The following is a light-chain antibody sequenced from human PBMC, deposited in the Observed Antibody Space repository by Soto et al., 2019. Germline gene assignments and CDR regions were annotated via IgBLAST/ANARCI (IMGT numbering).Light chain of an antibody. J-gene: IGLJ2*01. CDR2: KDT. Sequence: SYELTQLSSVSVAPGQTANIIGGGRNIGSKSVHWYQQKSGQAPVVVIYKDTDRPSGIPERFSGSNSGNTATLTISRVEAGDEADYSCQVWNNSRAVLGGGTKLTVL. CDR1: NIGSKS. V-gene: IGLV3-21*04. CDR3: QVWNNSRAV.